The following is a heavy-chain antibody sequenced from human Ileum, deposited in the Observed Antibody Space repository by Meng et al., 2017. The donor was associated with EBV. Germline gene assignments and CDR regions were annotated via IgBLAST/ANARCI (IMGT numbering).Heavy chain of an antibody. Sequence: QWQESGPGLVTPAETLFLTCTVSGGSINSSDYYWDWIRQPPGKGLEWIGSIYYTDITYYNSPLKSRVTISLDTSENQFSLKLTSVTAADTAVYYCARVGQWLPIDYWGQGTLVTVSS. V-gene: IGHV4-39*07. CDR1: GGSINSSDYY. D-gene: IGHD6-19*01. J-gene: IGHJ4*02. CDR3: ARVGQWLPIDY. CDR2: IYYTDIT.